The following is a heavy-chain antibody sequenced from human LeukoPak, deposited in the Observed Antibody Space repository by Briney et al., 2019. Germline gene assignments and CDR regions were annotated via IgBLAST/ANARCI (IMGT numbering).Heavy chain of an antibody. CDR2: TASDGGDR. D-gene: IGHD1-26*01. CDR1: GFTFSRYY. CDR3: ALLIREPQH. Sequence: GGSLRLSCVVSGFTFSRYYMGWVRQAPGRGLEWVAMTASDGGDRNYVDSVKGRFTISRGNSKNSLYLQMSSLAAEDTAVYYCALLIREPQHWGQGTLVTVSS. V-gene: IGHV3-7*01. J-gene: IGHJ1*01.